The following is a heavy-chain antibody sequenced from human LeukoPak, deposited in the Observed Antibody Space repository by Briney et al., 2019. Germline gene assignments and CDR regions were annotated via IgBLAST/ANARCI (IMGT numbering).Heavy chain of an antibody. D-gene: IGHD6-19*01. Sequence: ASVKVSCKASGYTFTGYYMHWVRQAPGQGLEWMGWINPNSGGTNYAQKFQGRVTMTRDTSISTAYMELSRLRSDDTAVYCCARGQQWLVPLDAFDIWGQGTMVTVSS. CDR2: INPNSGGT. CDR3: ARGQQWLVPLDAFDI. V-gene: IGHV1-2*02. J-gene: IGHJ3*02. CDR1: GYTFTGYY.